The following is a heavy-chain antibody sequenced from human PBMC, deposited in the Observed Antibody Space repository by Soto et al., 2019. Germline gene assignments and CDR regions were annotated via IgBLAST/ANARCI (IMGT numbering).Heavy chain of an antibody. J-gene: IGHJ6*02. CDR3: ARAYHHAGGHFDWPTLMDV. V-gene: IGHV3-53*01. CDR1: GFTVSSNY. Sequence: GGSLRLSCAASGFTVSSNYMSWVRQAPGKGLEWVSVIYSGGSTYYADSVKGRFTISRDNSKNTLYLQMNSLRAEDTAVYYCARAYHHAGGHFDWPTLMDVWGQGTTVTVSS. D-gene: IGHD3-9*01. CDR2: IYSGGST.